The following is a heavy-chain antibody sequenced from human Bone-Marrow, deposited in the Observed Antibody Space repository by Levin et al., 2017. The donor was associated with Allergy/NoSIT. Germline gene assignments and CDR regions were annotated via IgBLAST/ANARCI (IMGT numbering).Heavy chain of an antibody. CDR1: GFTFSTYG. CDR2: ISSDGSSK. CDR3: AKGSDGDA. V-gene: IGHV3-30*18. D-gene: IGHD6-19*01. J-gene: IGHJ5*02. Sequence: SCAASGFTFSTYGMHWVRQAPGKGLEWVAIISSDGSSKYYGDSVKGRFTIFRDNSKNTLYLQMNGLRSEDAAVYYCAKGSDGDAWGQGTVVSVAS.